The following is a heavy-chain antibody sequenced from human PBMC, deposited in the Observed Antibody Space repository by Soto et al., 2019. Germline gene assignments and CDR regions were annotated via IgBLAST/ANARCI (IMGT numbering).Heavy chain of an antibody. CDR1: GGSFSGYY. CDR3: ARGGGDGYNLVY. D-gene: IGHD2-21*01. V-gene: IGHV4-34*01. CDR2: INHSGST. Sequence: KPSETLSLTCAVYGGSFSGYYWSWIRQPPGKGLEWIGEINHSGSTNYNPSLKSRVTISVDTSKNQFSLKLSSVTAADTAAYYCARGGGDGYNLVYWGQGTLVTVSS. J-gene: IGHJ4*02.